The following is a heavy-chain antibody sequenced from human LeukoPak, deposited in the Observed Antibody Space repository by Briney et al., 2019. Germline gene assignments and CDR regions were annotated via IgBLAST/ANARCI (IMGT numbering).Heavy chain of an antibody. V-gene: IGHV5-51*01. J-gene: IGHJ3*02. CDR3: AITGGLQSAHDAFDI. CDR2: IYPADSDT. CDR1: GYSFTSYW. Sequence: GESLKISCKGSGYSFTSYWIGWVRPMPAKGLAWMGIIYPADSDTNYSLSFQGQVTISADKSVSTAYLQWSSLKASDSAMYYCAITGGLQSAHDAFDIWGQGTLVTVSS. D-gene: IGHD4-11*01.